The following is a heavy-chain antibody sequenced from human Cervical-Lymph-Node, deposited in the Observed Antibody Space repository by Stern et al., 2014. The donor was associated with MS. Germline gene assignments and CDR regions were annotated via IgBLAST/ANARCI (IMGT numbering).Heavy chain of an antibody. CDR2: IIPMFGTS. Sequence: HVQLVQSGAEVKKPGSSVKVSFKASGDTFSNFAISWVRQAPGQGLEWMGGIIPMFGTSNYAQKFQGRVTITADESTSTTYMEISSLRSEDTAVYYCARDGDYEHSFGLDVWGQGTTVVVSS. CDR1: GDTFSNFA. CDR3: ARDGDYEHSFGLDV. J-gene: IGHJ6*02. V-gene: IGHV1-69*01. D-gene: IGHD4-17*01.